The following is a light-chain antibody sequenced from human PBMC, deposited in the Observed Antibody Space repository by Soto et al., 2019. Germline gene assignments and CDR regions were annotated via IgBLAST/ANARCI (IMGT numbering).Light chain of an antibody. J-gene: IGKJ1*01. CDR3: QQYGSSGWT. CDR1: QSVSSSY. V-gene: IGKV3-20*01. CDR2: GAS. Sequence: EIVFTQSPVTLSLSPGERTPLPYRASQSVSSSYLAWYQQKPGQAPRLLIYGASSRATGIPDRFSGSGSGTDFTLTISRLEPEDFAVYYCQQYGSSGWTFGQGTKVDIK.